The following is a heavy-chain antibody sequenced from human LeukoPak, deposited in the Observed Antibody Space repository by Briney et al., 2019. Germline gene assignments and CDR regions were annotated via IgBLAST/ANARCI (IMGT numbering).Heavy chain of an antibody. J-gene: IGHJ4*01. D-gene: IGHD6-19*01. Sequence: GGSLRLSCEASGFTFNTYAIYWVRQAPGKGLEWVSGICGSGGCTYYADSVKGRFTISRDNSKNTVYLQMNSLTADDTAVDYCPKPTVGYGSGRYPGWPPDCWGQEPWSPSPQ. CDR3: PKPTVGYGSGRYPGWPPDC. CDR1: GFTFNTYA. V-gene: IGHV3-23*01. CDR2: ICGSGGCT.